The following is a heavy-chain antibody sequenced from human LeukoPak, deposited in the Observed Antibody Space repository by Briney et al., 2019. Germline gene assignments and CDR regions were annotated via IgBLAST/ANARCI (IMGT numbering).Heavy chain of an antibody. CDR3: ARGRSTGYPYYFEY. J-gene: IGHJ4*02. CDR1: GYTFTSYD. CDR2: MNPNSGST. V-gene: IGHV1-8*03. Sequence: ASVKVSCKASGYTFTSYDINWVRQATGQGLAWMGWMNPNSGSTSYAQKFQGRVTITRNTSISTAYMELSGLRSENTAVYYCARGRSTGYPYYFEYWGQGTLVTVSS. D-gene: IGHD5-12*01.